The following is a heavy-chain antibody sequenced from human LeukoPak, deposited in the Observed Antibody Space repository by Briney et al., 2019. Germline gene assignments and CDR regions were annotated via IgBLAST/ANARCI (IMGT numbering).Heavy chain of an antibody. V-gene: IGHV4-59*08. Sequence: SETLSLTCTVSGGSLSNSYWTWLRQPPGKTLEWIGYISYSGITNRNPSLKSRLSFSLDSSKNQISLTLTSVTAADTAVYFCARLLLDYSNDDGNFGGPHLPDWGQGTLVTVSS. J-gene: IGHJ4*02. CDR3: ARLLLDYSNDDGNFGGPHLPD. CDR2: ISYSGIT. CDR1: GGSLSNSY. D-gene: IGHD3-10*01.